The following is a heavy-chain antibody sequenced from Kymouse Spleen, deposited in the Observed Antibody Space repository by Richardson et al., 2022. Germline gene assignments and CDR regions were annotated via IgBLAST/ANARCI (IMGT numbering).Heavy chain of an antibody. CDR3: ASESIAARPFDY. J-gene: IGHJ4*02. V-gene: IGHV4-34*01. Sequence: QVQLQQWGAGLLKPSETLSLTCAVYGGSFSGYYWSWIRQPPGKGLEWIGEINHSGSTNYNPSLKSRVTISVDTSKNQFSLKLSSVTAADTAVYYCASESIAARPFDYWGQGTLVTVSS. CDR1: GGSFSGYY. CDR2: INHSGST. D-gene: IGHD6-6*01.